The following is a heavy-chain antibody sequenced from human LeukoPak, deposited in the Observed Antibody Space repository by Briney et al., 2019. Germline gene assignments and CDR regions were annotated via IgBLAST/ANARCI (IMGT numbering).Heavy chain of an antibody. D-gene: IGHD3-10*01. Sequence: ASVKVSCKVSGYTLTKLSMHWVRQAPGKGLEWMGGFDPEDGETIYAQKFQGRVTMTEDTSTDTAYMELSSLRSEDTAVYYCAHSGSGSYYNAFDIWGQGTMVPVSS. CDR2: FDPEDGET. CDR3: AHSGSGSYYNAFDI. J-gene: IGHJ3*02. V-gene: IGHV1-24*01. CDR1: GYTLTKLS.